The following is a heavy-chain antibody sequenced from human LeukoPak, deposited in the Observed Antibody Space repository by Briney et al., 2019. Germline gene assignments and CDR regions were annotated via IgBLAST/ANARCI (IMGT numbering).Heavy chain of an antibody. CDR3: ARGFYDSSGLKWFDP. V-gene: IGHV4-30-2*01. J-gene: IGHJ5*02. Sequence: SQTLSLTCTVSGDSISRGGYYWNWIRQPPGKGLEWIGYIYHSGSPYYNPSLKSRVTISIDRSKNRISLNLSSVTAADTAVYYCARGFYDSSGLKWFDPWGQGTLVTVSS. CDR1: GDSISRGGYY. D-gene: IGHD3-22*01. CDR2: IYHSGSP.